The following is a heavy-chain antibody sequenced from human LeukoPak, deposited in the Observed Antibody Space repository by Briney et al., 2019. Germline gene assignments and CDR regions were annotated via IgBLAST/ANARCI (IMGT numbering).Heavy chain of an antibody. Sequence: PSETLSLTCTVSGGSISSYYWSWIRQPPGKGLEWIGYIYYSGSTNYNPSLKSRVTISVDTSKNQFSLKLSSVTATDTAVYYCARSRAEEGLSYWGQGTLVTVSS. V-gene: IGHV4-59*12. CDR1: GGSISSYY. J-gene: IGHJ4*02. CDR3: ARSRAEEGLSY. D-gene: IGHD3-16*01. CDR2: IYYSGST.